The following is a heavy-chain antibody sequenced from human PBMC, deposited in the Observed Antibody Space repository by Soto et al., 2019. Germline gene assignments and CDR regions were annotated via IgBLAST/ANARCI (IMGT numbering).Heavy chain of an antibody. J-gene: IGHJ6*02. CDR3: ARDSGYSSSWSYGMDV. V-gene: IGHV1-2*04. CDR1: GYTFTGYY. CDR2: INPNSGGT. Sequence: GASVKVSCKASGYTFTGYYMHWVRQAPGQGLEWMGWINPNSGGTNYAQKFQGWVTMTRDTSISTAYMELSRLGSDDTAVYYCARDSGYSSSWSYGMDVWGQGTTVTVSS. D-gene: IGHD6-13*01.